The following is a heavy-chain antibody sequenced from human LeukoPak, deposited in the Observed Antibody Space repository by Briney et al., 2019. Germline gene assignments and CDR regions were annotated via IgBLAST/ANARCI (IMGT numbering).Heavy chain of an antibody. CDR2: IYYSGST. Sequence: SETLSLTCTVSGGSISSYYWSWIRQPPGKGLEWIGYIYYSGSTNYNPSLKSRVTISVDTSKNQFSLKLSSVTAADTAVYYCARETEAAALFQHWGQGTLVTVSS. CDR1: GGSISSYY. D-gene: IGHD2-15*01. J-gene: IGHJ1*01. CDR3: ARETEAAALFQH. V-gene: IGHV4-59*12.